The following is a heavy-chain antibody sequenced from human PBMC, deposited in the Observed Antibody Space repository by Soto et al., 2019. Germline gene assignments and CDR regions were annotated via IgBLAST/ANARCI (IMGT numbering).Heavy chain of an antibody. J-gene: IGHJ6*03. D-gene: IGHD6-6*01. CDR3: ARGPYTSSSLYYYYYYMDV. CDR2: INPNSGGT. V-gene: IGHV1-2*04. CDR1: GYTFTGYY. Sequence: EASVKVSCKASGYTFTGYYMHWVRQAPGQGLEWMGWINPNSGGTNYAQKFQGWVTMTRDTSITTAYMELSRLRSDDTAVYYCARGPYTSSSLYYYYYYMDVWGKGTTVTVS.